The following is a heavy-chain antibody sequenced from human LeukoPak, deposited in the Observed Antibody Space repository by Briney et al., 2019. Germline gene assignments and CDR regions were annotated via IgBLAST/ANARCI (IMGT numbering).Heavy chain of an antibody. J-gene: IGHJ3*02. D-gene: IGHD3-3*01. V-gene: IGHV1-2*02. CDR1: GYTFTGYY. CDR2: INPNSGGT. Sequence: ASVKVSCKASGYTFTGYYMHWVRQAPGQGLEWVGWINPNSGGTNYAQKFQGRVTMTRDTSISTAYMELSRLRSDDTAVYYCARPLSYDFWSGIYAFDIWGQGTMVTVSS. CDR3: ARPLSYDFWSGIYAFDI.